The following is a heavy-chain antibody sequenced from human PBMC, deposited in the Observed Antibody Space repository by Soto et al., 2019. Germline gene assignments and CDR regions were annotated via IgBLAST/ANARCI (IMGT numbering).Heavy chain of an antibody. Sequence: ASVKVSCKASGGSFRTYAINWVRQAPGQGLEWMGGIIPMLAAPTYAQKFQGRLTITADESTTTVYMELSSLTSEDTAVYYCARVGPPSPSVIWFFDLRRRGTLVTVSS. CDR3: ARVGPPSPSVIWFFDL. V-gene: IGHV1-69*13. J-gene: IGHJ2*01. D-gene: IGHD2-21*01. CDR1: GGSFRTYA. CDR2: IIPMLAAP.